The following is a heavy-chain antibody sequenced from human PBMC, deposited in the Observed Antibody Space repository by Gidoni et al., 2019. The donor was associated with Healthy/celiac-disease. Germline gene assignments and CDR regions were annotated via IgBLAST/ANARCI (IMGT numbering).Heavy chain of an antibody. CDR1: GLPLSNAW. CDR2: IKSKTDGGTT. V-gene: IGHV3-15*01. CDR3: TTDQITMIVVY. J-gene: IGHJ4*02. D-gene: IGHD3-22*01. Sequence: EVQLLESGGGLVKPGGSLRLSCAAPGLPLSNAWMSWVRQAPGKGLEWVGRIKSKTDGGTTDYAAPVKGRFTISRDDSKNTLYLQMNSLKTEDTAVYYCTTDQITMIVVYWGQGTLVTVSS.